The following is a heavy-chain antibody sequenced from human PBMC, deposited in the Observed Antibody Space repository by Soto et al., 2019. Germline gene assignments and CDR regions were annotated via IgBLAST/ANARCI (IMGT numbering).Heavy chain of an antibody. D-gene: IGHD5-12*01. CDR2: INPRGGST. Sequence: QVQLVQSGAEVKKPGASVKVSCKASGYTFTTYYMHCVRQAPGQGLEWMGVINPRGGSTSYAQKFQDNVTVTRDTSTSTLYMELSSLRSEDTAVYYCAREGDGYNLGPSVDFDYWGQGTLVTVSS. CDR1: GYTFTTYY. CDR3: AREGDGYNLGPSVDFDY. V-gene: IGHV1-46*01. J-gene: IGHJ4*02.